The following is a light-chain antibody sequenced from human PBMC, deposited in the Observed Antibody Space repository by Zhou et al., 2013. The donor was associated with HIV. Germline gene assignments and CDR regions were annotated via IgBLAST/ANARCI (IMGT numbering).Light chain of an antibody. Sequence: IVLTQSPGTLSLSPGERATLSCKASQNIRNSDLGWYQQRPGRAPRLLIYNTSSRAAGIPDRFSGSGSGTDFTLTLSRLEPEDFAVYYCQQYGTSPLTFGGGTKVEIK. CDR3: QQYGTSPLT. J-gene: IGKJ4*01. V-gene: IGKV3-20*01. CDR2: NTS. CDR1: QNIRNSD.